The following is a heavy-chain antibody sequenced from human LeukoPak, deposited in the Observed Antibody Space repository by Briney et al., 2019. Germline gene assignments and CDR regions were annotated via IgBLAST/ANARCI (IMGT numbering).Heavy chain of an antibody. CDR3: ASDLMVLGYFDY. Sequence: KPSETLSHTCTVSGGSITSYYWSWIRQPAGKGLEWIGRIYTSGSTNYNPSLKSRVTMSVDTSKNQFSLKLSSVTAADTAVYYCASDLMVLGYFDYWGQGTLVTVSS. CDR1: GGSITSYY. V-gene: IGHV4-4*07. D-gene: IGHD3-3*02. J-gene: IGHJ4*02. CDR2: IYTSGST.